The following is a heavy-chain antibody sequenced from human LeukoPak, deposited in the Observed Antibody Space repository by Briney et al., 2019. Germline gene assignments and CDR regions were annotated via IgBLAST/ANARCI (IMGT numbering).Heavy chain of an antibody. V-gene: IGHV3-23*01. CDR2: ISGSGGST. CDR1: GFTFSSYA. CDR3: ATYPPYSSSWY. D-gene: IGHD6-13*01. J-gene: IGHJ4*02. Sequence: GGSLRLSCAASGFTFSSYAMSWVRQAPGKGLEWVSAISGSGGSTYYADSVKGRFTISRDNSKNTLYLHMNSLRAEDTAVYYCATYPPYSSSWYWGQGTLVTVSS.